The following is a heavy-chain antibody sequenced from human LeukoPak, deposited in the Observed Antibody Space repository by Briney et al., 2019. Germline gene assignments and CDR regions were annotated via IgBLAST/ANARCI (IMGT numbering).Heavy chain of an antibody. D-gene: IGHD5-18*01. V-gene: IGHV1-69*06. Sequence: SVKVSCKASGGTFSSYAISWVRQAPGQGLAWMGGIIPIFGTANYAQKFQGRVTITADKSTSTAYMELSSLRSEDTAVYYCATGRHGYSYGNDYWGQETLVTVSS. CDR3: ATGRHGYSYGNDY. CDR1: GGTFSSYA. J-gene: IGHJ4*02. CDR2: IIPIFGTA.